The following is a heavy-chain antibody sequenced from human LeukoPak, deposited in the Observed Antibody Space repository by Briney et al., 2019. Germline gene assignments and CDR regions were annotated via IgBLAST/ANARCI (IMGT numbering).Heavy chain of an antibody. CDR2: IYTSGST. J-gene: IGHJ3*02. V-gene: IGHV4-4*07. CDR1: GGSISSYY. CDR3: ARGAGGTMIVVVDDAFDI. Sequence: PSETLSLTCTVSGGSISSYYWSWIRQPAGKVLEWIGRIYTSGSTNYNPSLKSRVTMSVDTSKNQFSLKLSSVTAADTAVYYCARGAGGTMIVVVDDAFDIWGQGTMVTVSS. D-gene: IGHD3-22*01.